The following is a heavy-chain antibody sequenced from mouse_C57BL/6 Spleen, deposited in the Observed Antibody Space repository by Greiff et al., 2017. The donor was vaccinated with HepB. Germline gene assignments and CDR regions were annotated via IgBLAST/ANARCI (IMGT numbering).Heavy chain of an antibody. V-gene: IGHV1-59*01. J-gene: IGHJ4*01. CDR2: IDPSDSYT. CDR3: ARPPIYYYGSSPLYAMDY. CDR1: GYTFTSYW. D-gene: IGHD1-1*01. Sequence: QVQLQQSGAELVRPGTSVKLSCKASGYTFTSYWMHWVKQRPGQGLEWIGVIDPSDSYTNYNQKFKGKATLTVDTSSSTAYMQLSSLTSEDSAVYYCARPPIYYYGSSPLYAMDYWGQGTSVTVSS.